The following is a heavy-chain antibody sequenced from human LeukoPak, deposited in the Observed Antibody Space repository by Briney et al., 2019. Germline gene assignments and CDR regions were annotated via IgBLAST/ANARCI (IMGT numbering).Heavy chain of an antibody. V-gene: IGHV3-74*01. CDR2: INTDGSST. CDR3: ARGPMVRGAYGMDV. CDR1: GFTFSSSW. Sequence: GGSLRLSCAASGFTFSSSWMLWVGQAPGKGLLWVSRINTDGSSTSYADSVKGRFTISRDNAENTLYLQMNSLRAEDTAVYYCARGPMVRGAYGMDVWGQGTTVTVSS. D-gene: IGHD3-10*01. J-gene: IGHJ6*02.